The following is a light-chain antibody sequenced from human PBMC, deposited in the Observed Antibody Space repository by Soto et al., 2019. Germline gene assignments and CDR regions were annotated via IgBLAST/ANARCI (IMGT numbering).Light chain of an antibody. J-gene: IGKJ2*01. CDR3: QQGHNWPLT. CDR1: QSISTE. V-gene: IGKV3-15*01. CDR2: SAS. Sequence: EIAMTQSPATLSVSPGERATLSCRASQSISTELAWYQQIPSQPPRLLIYSASTRATGVPARFTGSGSGSEFPLNISGLQSEDFAIYDCQQGHNWPLTVGQATRLEI.